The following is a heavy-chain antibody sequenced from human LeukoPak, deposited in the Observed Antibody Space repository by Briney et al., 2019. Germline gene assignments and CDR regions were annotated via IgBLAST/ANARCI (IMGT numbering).Heavy chain of an antibody. J-gene: IGHJ4*02. Sequence: SETLSLTCAVYGGSFSGYYWSWIRQPPGKGLEWIGEINHSGSTNCNPSLKSRVTISVDTSKNQFSLKLSSVTAADTAVYYCARGIGTYYYGSGSYYYYWGQGTLVTVSS. V-gene: IGHV4-34*01. CDR1: GGSFSGYY. D-gene: IGHD3-10*01. CDR2: INHSGST. CDR3: ARGIGTYYYGSGSYYYY.